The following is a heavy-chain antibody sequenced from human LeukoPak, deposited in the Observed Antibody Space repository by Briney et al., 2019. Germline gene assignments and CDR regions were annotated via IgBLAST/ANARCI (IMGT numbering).Heavy chain of an antibody. CDR3: ARDLIREGIDY. CDR2: INSDGSST. J-gene: IGHJ4*02. CDR1: GFTFSSYG. D-gene: IGHD3-10*01. Sequence: GGSLRLSCAASGFTFSSYGMHWVRQAPGKGLVWVSHINSDGSSTNYADSVKGRFTISRDNAKNTLDLQMNSLRAEDTAVYYCARDLIREGIDYWGQGTLVTVSS. V-gene: IGHV3-74*01.